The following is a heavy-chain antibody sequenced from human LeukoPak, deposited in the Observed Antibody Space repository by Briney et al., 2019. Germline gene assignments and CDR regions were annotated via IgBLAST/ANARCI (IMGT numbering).Heavy chain of an antibody. CDR1: GGTFSSYA. D-gene: IGHD3-22*01. Sequence: SVKVSCKASGGTFSSYAISWVRQAPGQGLEWMGGIIPIFGTANYAQKFQGRVTITTDESTSTAYMELSSLRSEDTAVYYCARVYYYDSSGSYFDYWGQGTLVTVSS. CDR2: IIPIFGTA. V-gene: IGHV1-69*05. CDR3: ARVYYYDSSGSYFDY. J-gene: IGHJ4*02.